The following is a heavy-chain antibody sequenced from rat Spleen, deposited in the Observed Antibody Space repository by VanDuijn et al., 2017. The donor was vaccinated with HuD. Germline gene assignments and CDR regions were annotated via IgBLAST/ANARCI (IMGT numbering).Heavy chain of an antibody. Sequence: EVQLVESDGGLVQPGRSLKLSCAASGFTFSNYYMAWVRQAPTKVLEWVATISYDGDSPYYRDSVKGRFTISRDDAKSALYLQMDSLRSEDPATYYCTRENWVLDSWGQGVMVTVSS. D-gene: IGHD5-1*01. CDR3: TRENWVLDS. CDR1: GFTFSNYY. CDR2: ISYDGDSP. J-gene: IGHJ2*01. V-gene: IGHV5-20*01.